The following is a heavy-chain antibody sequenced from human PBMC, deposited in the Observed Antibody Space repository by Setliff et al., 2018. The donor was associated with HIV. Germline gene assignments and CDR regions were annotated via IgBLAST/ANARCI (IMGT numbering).Heavy chain of an antibody. V-gene: IGHV3-7*01. J-gene: IGHJ1*01. Sequence: TGGSLRLSCAASGFTFSSYWINWVRQAPGKGLEWVANIKQDGSEKYYMDSVKGRFTISRDNSKNTLYLQMNSLRAEDTAVYYCAKDAGSYSYVHEYFQHWGQGTLVTVS. CDR1: GFTFSSYW. CDR2: IKQDGSEK. CDR3: AKDAGSYSYVHEYFQH. D-gene: IGHD5-18*01.